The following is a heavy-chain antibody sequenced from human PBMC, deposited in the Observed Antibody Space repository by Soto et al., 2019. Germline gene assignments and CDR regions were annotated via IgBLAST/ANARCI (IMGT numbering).Heavy chain of an antibody. Sequence: QGQLVESGGGVVQPGRSLRLSCAASGFIFSHFGMNWVRQAPGKGLEWVAVIRYDATYKAYAESVKGRFTISRENSKNTASLHMDSLRVEDTAVYYCARFNGDDYSGAFDVWGQGTVVTVSS. J-gene: IGHJ3*01. V-gene: IGHV3-33*01. CDR2: IRYDATYK. D-gene: IGHD4-17*01. CDR1: GFIFSHFG. CDR3: ARFNGDDYSGAFDV.